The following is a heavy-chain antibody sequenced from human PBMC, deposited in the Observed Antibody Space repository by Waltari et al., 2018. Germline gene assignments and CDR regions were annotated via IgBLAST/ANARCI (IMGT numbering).Heavy chain of an antibody. CDR1: GYTFTSYD. CDR3: ARGEYSSSWYKWDYYYGMDV. Sequence: QVQLVQSGAEVKKPGASVKVSCKASGYTFTSYDINWVRQATGQGLAWMGWMNPNSGNTGYAQKFQGRVTITRNTSISTAYMELSSLRSEDTAVYYCARGEYSSSWYKWDYYYGMDVWGQGTTVTVSS. CDR2: MNPNSGNT. V-gene: IGHV1-8*03. D-gene: IGHD6-13*01. J-gene: IGHJ6*02.